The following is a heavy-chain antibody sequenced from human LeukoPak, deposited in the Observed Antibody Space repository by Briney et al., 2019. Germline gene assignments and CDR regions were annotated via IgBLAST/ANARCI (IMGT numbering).Heavy chain of an antibody. V-gene: IGHV3-9*01. CDR3: AKAAGAHYYYAMDV. CDR1: GFTFDDYA. J-gene: IGHJ6*02. Sequence: GRSLRLSCAASGFTFDDYAMHWVRQAPGKGLEWVSVISWNSDNIGYADSVKGRFTISRDNTKNSLYLQMNSLRAEDTALYYYAKAAGAHYYYAMDVWGQGTTVTVSS. CDR2: ISWNSDNI.